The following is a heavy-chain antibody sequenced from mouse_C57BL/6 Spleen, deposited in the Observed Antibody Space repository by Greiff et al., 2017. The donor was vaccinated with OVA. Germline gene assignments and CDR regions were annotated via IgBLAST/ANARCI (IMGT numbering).Heavy chain of an antibody. CDR3: ASRGGVPLYFDY. V-gene: IGHV1-69*01. Sequence: VQLQQPGAELVMPGASVKLSCKASGYTFTSYWMHWVKQRPGQGLEWIGEIDPSDSYTNYNQQFKGKSTLTADKSSSTAYMQLSSLTSEDAAVYDCASRGGVPLYFDYWGQGTTLTVSS. D-gene: IGHD6-1*01. CDR1: GYTFTSYW. J-gene: IGHJ2*01. CDR2: IDPSDSYT.